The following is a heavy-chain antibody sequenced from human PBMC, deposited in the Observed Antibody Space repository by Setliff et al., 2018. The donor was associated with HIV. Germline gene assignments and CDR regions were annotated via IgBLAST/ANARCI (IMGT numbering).Heavy chain of an antibody. Sequence: SETLSLTCSVSGGSMSSYCWTWIRQSAGKGLEWIGHIYSTGTTNYNSSLKSRLTMSIDTSKNQFSLGLRSPTAADTAMYYCARGGITTIVRGVTYPYPLYYFDSWGPGTLVTVSS. CDR2: IYSTGTT. CDR3: ARGGITTIVRGVTYPYPLYYFDS. CDR1: GGSMSSYC. J-gene: IGHJ4*02. D-gene: IGHD3-10*01. V-gene: IGHV4-4*07.